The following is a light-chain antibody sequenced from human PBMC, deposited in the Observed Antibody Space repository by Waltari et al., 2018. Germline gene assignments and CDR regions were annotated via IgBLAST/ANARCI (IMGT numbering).Light chain of an antibody. J-gene: IGKJ2*01. CDR3: QQLNSYPPYT. CDR2: AAS. CDR1: QGIRSY. V-gene: IGKV1-9*01. Sequence: DIQLTQSPSFLSASVGDRVTITCRASQGIRSYLAWYQQKPGKAPKPLNYAASTLQSGVPSRFSGSGSETEFTLTNSSLQTEDFATYYCQQLNSYPPYTFGQGTKLEIK.